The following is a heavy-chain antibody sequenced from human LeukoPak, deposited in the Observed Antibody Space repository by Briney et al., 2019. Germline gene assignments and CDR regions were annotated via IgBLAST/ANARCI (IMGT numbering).Heavy chain of an antibody. J-gene: IGHJ4*02. CDR3: ARGMYSSGCFDY. V-gene: IGHV4-39*01. D-gene: IGHD6-19*01. CDR1: GGSISSSSYY. CDR2: IYYSGST. Sequence: SETLSLTCTVSGGSISSSSYYWGWIRQPPGEGLEWIGSIYYSGSTYYNPSLKSRVTISVDTSKNQFSLKLSSVTAADTAVYYCARGMYSSGCFDYWGQGTLVTVSS.